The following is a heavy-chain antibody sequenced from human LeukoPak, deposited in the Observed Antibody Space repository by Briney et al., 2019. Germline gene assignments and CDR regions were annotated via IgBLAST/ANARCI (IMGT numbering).Heavy chain of an antibody. D-gene: IGHD2-15*01. CDR3: ARHCSGGSCYSYFDY. Sequence: PSETLSLTCTVSGGSISSSSYYWGWIRQPPGKGLEWIGSIYYSGSTYYNPPLKSRVTISVDTSKNQFSLKLSSVTAADTAVYYCARHCSGGSCYSYFDYWGQGTLVTVSS. J-gene: IGHJ4*02. V-gene: IGHV4-39*01. CDR1: GGSISSSSYY. CDR2: IYYSGST.